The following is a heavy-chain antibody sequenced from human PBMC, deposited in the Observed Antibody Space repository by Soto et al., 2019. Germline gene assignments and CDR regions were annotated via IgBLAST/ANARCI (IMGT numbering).Heavy chain of an antibody. CDR1: GFTFSSYS. Sequence: PGGSLRLSCAASGFTFSSYSMNWVRQAPGKGLEWVSYISSSSSTIYYADSVKGRFTISRDNAKNSLYLQMNSLRAEDTAVYYCATTEDYDILTGFPSYGMDVWGQGTTVTVSS. CDR2: ISSSSSTI. J-gene: IGHJ6*02. V-gene: IGHV3-48*01. CDR3: ATTEDYDILTGFPSYGMDV. D-gene: IGHD3-9*01.